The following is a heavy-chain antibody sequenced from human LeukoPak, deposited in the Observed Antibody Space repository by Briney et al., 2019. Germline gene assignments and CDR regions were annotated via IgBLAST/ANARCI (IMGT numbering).Heavy chain of an antibody. V-gene: IGHV3-15*01. Sequence: PGGSLRLSCAASGFTFSNARMSWVRQAPGKGLEWVGRIKSKTDGGTTDYAAPVKGRFTISRDDSKNTLYLQMNSLKTEDTAVYYCTRGGDYGSGSPHYYYYYMDVWGKGTTVTISS. CDR1: GFTFSNAR. CDR3: TRGGDYGSGSPHYYYYYMDV. CDR2: IKSKTDGGTT. J-gene: IGHJ6*03. D-gene: IGHD3-10*01.